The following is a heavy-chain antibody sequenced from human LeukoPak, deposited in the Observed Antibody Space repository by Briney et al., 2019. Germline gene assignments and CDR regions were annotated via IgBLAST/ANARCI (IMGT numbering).Heavy chain of an antibody. CDR3: ARTTEGYCSSASCFGFSYSYYMDV. Sequence: TSETLSLTCAVYGGSFSGYYWSWIRQPPGKGLEWIGSIYYSGSTYYNPSLKSRVTISVDTSKNQFSLKLSSVIAADTAVYYCARTTEGYCSSASCFGFSYSYYMDVWGKGTTVTISS. CDR1: GGSFSGYY. CDR2: IYYSGST. V-gene: IGHV4-34*01. J-gene: IGHJ6*03. D-gene: IGHD2-2*01.